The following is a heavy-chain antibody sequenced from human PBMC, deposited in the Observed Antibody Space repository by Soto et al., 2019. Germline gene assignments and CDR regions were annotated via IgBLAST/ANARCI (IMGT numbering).Heavy chain of an antibody. CDR1: GFTFSSHT. Sequence: QVHLVESGGGVVQPGGSLRLSCVASGFTFSSHTMHWVRQAPGKGLEWVTFIYPDGNGKYYTDSVKGRFTTSRDNSKNTMYLQMNSLRIEDTAVYYCARDEARWSDCALEYWGQGVLVTVAS. J-gene: IGHJ4*02. CDR3: ARDEARWSDCALEY. V-gene: IGHV3-30-3*01. D-gene: IGHD2-21*01. CDR2: IYPDGNGK.